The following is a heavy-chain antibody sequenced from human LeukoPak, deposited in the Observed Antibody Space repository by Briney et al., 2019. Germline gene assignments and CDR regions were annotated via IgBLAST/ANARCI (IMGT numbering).Heavy chain of an antibody. D-gene: IGHD2-15*01. Sequence: GGSLRLSCAASGFTFSSYSMNWVRQAPGKGLVWVSRIKSDGSTTNYADSVKGRFTISRDNAENTLYLQMNSLRVEDTAVYYCTRRVSTTRWFDPWGQGTLVTVSS. CDR3: TRRVSTTRWFDP. J-gene: IGHJ5*02. CDR2: IKSDGSTT. CDR1: GFTFSSYS. V-gene: IGHV3-74*01.